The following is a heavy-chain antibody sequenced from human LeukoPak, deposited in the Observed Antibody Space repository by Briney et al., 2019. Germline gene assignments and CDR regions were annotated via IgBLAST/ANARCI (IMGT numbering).Heavy chain of an antibody. CDR2: INHSGST. J-gene: IGHJ4*02. CDR1: GGSFSGYY. CDR3: ARIGPGASFDY. D-gene: IGHD3-10*01. Sequence: PSETLSLTCAVYGGSFSGYYWSWIRQPPGKGLEWIEEINHSGSTNYNPSLKSRVTISVDTSKNQFSLKLSSVTAADTAVYYCARIGPGASFDYWGQGTLVTVSS. V-gene: IGHV4-34*01.